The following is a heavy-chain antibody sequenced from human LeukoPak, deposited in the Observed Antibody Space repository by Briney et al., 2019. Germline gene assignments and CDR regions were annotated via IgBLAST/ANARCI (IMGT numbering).Heavy chain of an antibody. J-gene: IGHJ4*02. CDR1: GGSISSSNW. D-gene: IGHD3-22*01. CDR2: IYHSGST. Sequence: PSGTLSLTCAVSGGSISSSNWWSWVRQPPGKGLEWIGEIYHSGSTNYNPSLKSRVTISVDKSKNQFSLKLSSVTAADTAVYYCARDYYDSSGYRGYYFDYWGQGTLVTVPS. CDR3: ARDYYDSSGYRGYYFDY. V-gene: IGHV4-4*02.